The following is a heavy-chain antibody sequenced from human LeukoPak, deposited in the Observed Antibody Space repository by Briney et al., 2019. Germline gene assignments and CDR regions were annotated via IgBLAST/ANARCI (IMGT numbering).Heavy chain of an antibody. CDR1: GGSIGSSSYY. CDR3: AQGAVYSGGYYQLDY. Sequence: PSETLSLTCTVSGGSIGSSSYYWGWIRQPPGKGLEWIGSIFYSGSTYYNPSLKSRVTISVDTSKNHLSLRLDSVTAADTAVYYCAQGAVYSGGYYQLDYWGQGTLVTVSS. D-gene: IGHD1-26*01. CDR2: IFYSGST. V-gene: IGHV4-39*02. J-gene: IGHJ4*02.